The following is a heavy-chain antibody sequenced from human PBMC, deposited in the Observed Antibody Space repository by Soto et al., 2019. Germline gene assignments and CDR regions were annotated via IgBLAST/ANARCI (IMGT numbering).Heavy chain of an antibody. CDR3: ARQTSMINLDSHGRSKWFDP. Sequence: PSETLSLTCSVPGGSISSISHFWGWVRQSPGKGLDWIGNVYHTGTTHYNPSLKSRVTISVDTSKNQFSLQLSSVTAADTAVYYCARQTSMINLDSHGRSKWFDPWGPGTLVTVSS. D-gene: IGHD3-22*01. J-gene: IGHJ5*02. CDR2: VYHTGTT. V-gene: IGHV4-39*01. CDR1: GGSISSISHF.